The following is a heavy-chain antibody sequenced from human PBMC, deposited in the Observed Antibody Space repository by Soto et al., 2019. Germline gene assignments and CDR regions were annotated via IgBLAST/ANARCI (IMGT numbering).Heavy chain of an antibody. CDR2: INTYTGNR. CDR1: GYSFRYYG. J-gene: IGHJ5*02. CDR3: ARDRLRGYDSSGFYS. D-gene: IGHD3-22*01. Sequence: QVQLVQSGPELRKPGASVKVSCEASGYSFRYYGINWVRQAPGQGLEWMGWINTYTGNRNFAPKFEDRVTMTTAKSTNTVYMELRSLRSDDTATYYCARDRLRGYDSSGFYSWGQGTRVTVSS. V-gene: IGHV1-18*01.